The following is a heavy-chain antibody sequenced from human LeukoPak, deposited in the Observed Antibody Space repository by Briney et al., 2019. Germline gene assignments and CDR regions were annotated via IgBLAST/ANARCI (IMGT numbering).Heavy chain of an antibody. V-gene: IGHV3-48*02. CDR3: ARDRGSGYYSYYFDY. Sequence: GGSLRLSCVVSGFTFSSYSMNWVRQAPGKGLEWVSCISSGSSSIYYADSVKGRFTISRDNAKNSLYLQMNSLRDEDTAVYYCARDRGSGYYSYYFDYWGQGTLVTVSS. J-gene: IGHJ4*02. D-gene: IGHD3-22*01. CDR2: ISSGSSSI. CDR1: GFTFSSYS.